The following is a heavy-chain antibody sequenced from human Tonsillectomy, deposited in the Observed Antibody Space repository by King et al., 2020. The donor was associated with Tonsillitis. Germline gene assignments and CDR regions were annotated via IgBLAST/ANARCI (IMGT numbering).Heavy chain of an antibody. Sequence: VQLVESGGGLVQPGGSLRLSCEGSGFTFRSYWMSWVRQAPGKGLGWVGNINQDGSEKYYVGAVKGRFTISRENAKDSRYLQMNSLRAEDTAVYYCARVAGSYSNYMGVWGKGTTVTVSS. D-gene: IGHD1-26*01. CDR2: INQDGSEK. CDR1: GFTFRSYW. V-gene: IGHV3-7*03. CDR3: ARVAGSYSNYMGV. J-gene: IGHJ6*03.